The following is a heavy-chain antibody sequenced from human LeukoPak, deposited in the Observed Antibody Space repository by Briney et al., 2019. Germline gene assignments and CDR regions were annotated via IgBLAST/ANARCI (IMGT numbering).Heavy chain of an antibody. CDR3: ASRFRDGYNRARGTSEY. CDR1: GFTFSSYS. J-gene: IGHJ4*02. V-gene: IGHV3-48*01. D-gene: IGHD5-24*01. Sequence: GGSLRLSCAASGFTFSSYSMSWVRQAPGKGLEWISYISSSSSTIYYADSVKGRFTISRDNAKNSLYLQMNSLRAEDTAVYYCASRFRDGYNRARGTSEYWGQGTLVTVSS. CDR2: ISSSSSTI.